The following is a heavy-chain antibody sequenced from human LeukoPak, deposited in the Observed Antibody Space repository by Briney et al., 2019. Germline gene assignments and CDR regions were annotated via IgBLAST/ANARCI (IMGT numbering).Heavy chain of an antibody. CDR1: GGSISSSSYY. V-gene: IGHV4-61*05. CDR2: IYYSGST. D-gene: IGHD5-18*01. Sequence: PSETLSLTCTVSGGSISSSSYYWGWIRQPPGKGLEWIGYIYYSGSTNYNPSLKSRVTISVDTSKNQFSLKLSSVTAADTAVYYCARSTYSYGSVDYWGQGTLVTVSS. J-gene: IGHJ4*02. CDR3: ARSTYSYGSVDY.